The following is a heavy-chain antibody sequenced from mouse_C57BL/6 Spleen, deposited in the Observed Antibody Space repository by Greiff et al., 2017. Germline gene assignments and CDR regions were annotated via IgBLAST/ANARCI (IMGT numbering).Heavy chain of an antibody. V-gene: IGHV7-3*01. J-gene: IGHJ2*01. CDR3: ARLNYGFDN. Sequence: EVHLVGSGGGLVQPGGSLSLSCAASGFTFTDYYMSWVRQPPGKALEWLGFIRNKANGYTTDYSASVKGRFTISIVNSQSILYLQMNALRAEDSATYYCARLNYGFDNWGQGTTLTVSS. D-gene: IGHD1-1*01. CDR2: IRNKANGYTT. CDR1: GFTFTDYY.